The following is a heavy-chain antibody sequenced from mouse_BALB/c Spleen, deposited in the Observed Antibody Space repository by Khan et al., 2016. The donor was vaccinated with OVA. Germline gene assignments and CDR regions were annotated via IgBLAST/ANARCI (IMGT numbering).Heavy chain of an antibody. D-gene: IGHD1-1*01. CDR2: VNTGGSYT. CDR1: GFTFSTYG. J-gene: IGHJ3*01. Sequence: EVQGVESGGDLVKPGGSLKLSCAASGFTFSTYGMSWVRQTPDKRLEWVATVNTGGSYTYYPDSVKGRFTISRDNAKNTLYLQMCSLKSEDTARFYCARLAYYYDSEGFAYWGQGTLVTVSA. CDR3: ARLAYYYDSEGFAY. V-gene: IGHV5-6*01.